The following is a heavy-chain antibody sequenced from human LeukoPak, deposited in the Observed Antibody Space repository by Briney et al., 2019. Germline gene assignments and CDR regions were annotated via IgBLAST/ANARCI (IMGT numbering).Heavy chain of an antibody. J-gene: IGHJ5*02. Sequence: SVKVSCKASGGTFSSYTISWVRQAPGQGLEWMGRIIPILGIANYAQKFQGRVTTTADKSTSTAYMELSSLRSEDTAVYYCARGNTVTTGWFDPWGQGTLVTVSS. CDR1: GGTFSSYT. D-gene: IGHD4-17*01. CDR2: IIPILGIA. V-gene: IGHV1-69*02. CDR3: ARGNTVTTGWFDP.